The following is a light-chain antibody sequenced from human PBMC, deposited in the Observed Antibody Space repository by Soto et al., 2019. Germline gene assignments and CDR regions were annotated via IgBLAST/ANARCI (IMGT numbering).Light chain of an antibody. J-gene: IGLJ1*01. V-gene: IGLV2-23*02. CDR2: EVS. CDR3: CTYAVSNYV. CDR1: SSDVGNYNL. Sequence: ALTHPSSLSGFPGQSITISFTGTSSDVGNYNLISSYQHHLGKAPKLIIYEVSKRPSGVSNRFSGSKSGDTASLTISGLQAEDEADYYCCTYAVSNYVFGTGTKVTVL.